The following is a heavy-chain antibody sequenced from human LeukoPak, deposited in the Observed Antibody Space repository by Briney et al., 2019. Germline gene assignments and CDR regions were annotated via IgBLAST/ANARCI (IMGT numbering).Heavy chain of an antibody. CDR2: INPNSGGT. Sequence: ASVKVSCKASGYTFTGYDMHWVRQAPGQGLEWMGWINPNSGGTNYAQKFQGRVTMTRDTSISTAYMKLSRLRSDDTAVYYCARDRSAFDIWGQGTMVTVSS. J-gene: IGHJ3*02. CDR3: ARDRSAFDI. V-gene: IGHV1-2*02. CDR1: GYTFTGYD.